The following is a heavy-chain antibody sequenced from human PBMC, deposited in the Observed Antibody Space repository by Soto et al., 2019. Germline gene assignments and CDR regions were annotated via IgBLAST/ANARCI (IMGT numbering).Heavy chain of an antibody. D-gene: IGHD4-17*01. CDR2: ISYDGTTK. J-gene: IGHJ4*02. CDR1: GFTFSNYA. CDR3: ARGLDYGDYVAAFGY. Sequence: GVSLRLSCAASGFTFSNYALHWVRQAPGKGLEWVAVISYDGTTKYYADSVRGRFTISRDNSKNTLYLQMNSLRVEDTAVYYCARGLDYGDYVAAFGYWGQGTLVTVSS. V-gene: IGHV3-30-3*01.